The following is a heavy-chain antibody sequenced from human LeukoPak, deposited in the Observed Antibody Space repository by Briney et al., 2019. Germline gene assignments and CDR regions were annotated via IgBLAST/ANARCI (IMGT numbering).Heavy chain of an antibody. D-gene: IGHD4-17*01. CDR2: VTHSGIT. J-gene: IGHJ4*02. Sequence: SETLSLTCAVCGGSLSGYYWSWIRQPPGKGLEWIGEVTHSGITNYNPSLKSRVTISEDTSKSQFSLKLSSVTAADTAVYYCARNYGDYSDFAYWGQGSPVTVSS. V-gene: IGHV4-34*01. CDR3: ARNYGDYSDFAY. CDR1: GGSLSGYY.